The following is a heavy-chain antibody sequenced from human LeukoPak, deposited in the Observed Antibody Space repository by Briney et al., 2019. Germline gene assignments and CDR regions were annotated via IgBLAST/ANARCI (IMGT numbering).Heavy chain of an antibody. CDR1: GGSISSYY. CDR2: IYYSGST. D-gene: IGHD6-13*01. J-gene: IGHJ4*02. CDR3: ARDSPGIAAAGTGY. V-gene: IGHV4-59*12. Sequence: SETLSLTCTVSGGSISSYYWNWIRQPPGKGLEWIGSIYYSGSTDYKPSLKSRVTISVDTSKNQFSLKLSSVTAADTAVYYCARDSPGIAAAGTGYWGQGTLVTVSS.